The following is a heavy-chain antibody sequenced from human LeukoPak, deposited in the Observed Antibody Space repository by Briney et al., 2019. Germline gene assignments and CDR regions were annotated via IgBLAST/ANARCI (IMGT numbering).Heavy chain of an antibody. CDR1: GFIFSDYY. CDR2: INGGGTTK. J-gene: IGHJ6*04. V-gene: IGHV3-11*01. CDR3: TRGVFSDV. Sequence: GGSLRLSCAASGFIFSDYYMYWIRQAPGKGLEWVSHINGGGTTKYYADSVRGRFTLSRDNAKNTLYLQMNNLRAEDTAVYYCTRGVFSDVWGTGTTVTVSS.